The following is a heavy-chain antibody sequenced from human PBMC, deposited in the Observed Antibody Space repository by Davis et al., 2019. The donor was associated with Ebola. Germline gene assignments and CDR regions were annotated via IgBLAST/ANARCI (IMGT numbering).Heavy chain of an antibody. CDR3: ARHGGRSWALSGWTQYNWFDP. CDR1: GDSISSSSYY. J-gene: IGHJ5*02. V-gene: IGHV4-39*01. D-gene: IGHD6-19*01. Sequence: MPSETLSLTCAVSGDSISSSSYYCGWIRQRPGKGLEWIGSIYYSGSTYYNPSLKSRVTISVDTSKNQFSLKLSSVTAADTAVYYCARHGGRSWALSGWTQYNWFDPWGQGTLVTVSS. CDR2: IYYSGST.